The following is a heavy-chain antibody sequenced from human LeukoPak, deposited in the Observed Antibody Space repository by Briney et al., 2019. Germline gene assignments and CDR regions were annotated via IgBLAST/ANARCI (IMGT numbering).Heavy chain of an antibody. V-gene: IGHV3-7*01. J-gene: IGHJ4*02. Sequence: GGSLRLSCAASGFTFSSYWMSWVRQAPGKGLEWVANIKQDGGDKYYVDSVKGRFTISRDNAKDSLYLQMNSLRAEDTAVYYCAKSTSFYLDSWGQGTLVTVSS. CDR1: GFTFSSYW. CDR3: AKSTSFYLDS. CDR2: IKQDGGDK.